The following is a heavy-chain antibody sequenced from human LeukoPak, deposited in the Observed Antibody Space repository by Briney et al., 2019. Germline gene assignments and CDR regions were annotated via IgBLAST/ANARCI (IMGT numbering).Heavy chain of an antibody. CDR2: ISSSSSTI. Sequence: GGSLRLSCAASGFTFSSYSMNWVRQAPGKGLEWVSYISSSSSTIYYADSVKGRFTISRDNAKNSLYLQMNSLRAEDTAVYYCAGEKLGSDYWGQGTLVTVSS. V-gene: IGHV3-48*01. D-gene: IGHD3-16*01. CDR1: GFTFSSYS. J-gene: IGHJ4*02. CDR3: AGEKLGSDY.